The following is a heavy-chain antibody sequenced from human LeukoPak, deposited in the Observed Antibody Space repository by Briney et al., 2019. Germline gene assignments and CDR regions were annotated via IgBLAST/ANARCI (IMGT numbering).Heavy chain of an antibody. Sequence: GASVKVSCKASGYTFTSYDVNWVRQATGQGLERMGWMNPNSGNTGYAQKFQGRVTITRNTSISTAYMELSSLRSEDTAVYYCARGPPLFRHSHNWFDPWGQGTLVTVSS. CDR3: ARGPPLFRHSHNWFDP. V-gene: IGHV1-8*03. D-gene: IGHD2-15*01. CDR2: MNPNSGNT. CDR1: GYTFTSYD. J-gene: IGHJ5*02.